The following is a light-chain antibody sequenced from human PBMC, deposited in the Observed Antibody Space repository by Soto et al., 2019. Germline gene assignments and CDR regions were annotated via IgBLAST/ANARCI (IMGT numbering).Light chain of an antibody. J-gene: IGKJ1*01. CDR3: QQYMSSVT. Sequence: EIVLTQSPGSLSLSPGERATLSCRASQSVDSTFFAWYQKKPGQAPRLLIYGASKRATGVPDRFSGSGSGTDFILTISRLETEDFAVYYCQQYMSSVTFGQGTKVEI. CDR2: GAS. CDR1: QSVDSTF. V-gene: IGKV3-20*01.